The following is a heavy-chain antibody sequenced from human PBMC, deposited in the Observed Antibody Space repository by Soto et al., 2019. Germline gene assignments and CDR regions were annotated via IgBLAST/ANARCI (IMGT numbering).Heavy chain of an antibody. CDR3: AKLGSSGSPFFDY. Sequence: GGSLRLSSAASGFKFSSYAMHWVRQAPGKGLEWVAVISYDGSNKYYADSVKGRFTISRDNSKNTLYLQMNSLRAEDTAVYYCAKLGSSGSPFFDYWGQGTLVTVSS. J-gene: IGHJ4*02. D-gene: IGHD6-19*01. V-gene: IGHV3-30*18. CDR1: GFKFSSYA. CDR2: ISYDGSNK.